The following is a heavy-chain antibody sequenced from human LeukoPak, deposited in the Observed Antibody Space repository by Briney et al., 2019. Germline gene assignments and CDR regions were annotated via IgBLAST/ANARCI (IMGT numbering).Heavy chain of an antibody. CDR2: ITYNSGSI. Sequence: PGGSLRLSCAASGFTFDEYAMHWVRQAPGKGLEWVSGITYNSGSIDYTDSVKGRFTISRDNAKNSLYLQMNSLRPEDTALYYCVKDKDIVVVPAAATYYFDYWGQGTQVTVSS. CDR3: VKDKDIVVVPAAATYYFDY. V-gene: IGHV3-9*01. D-gene: IGHD2-2*01. CDR1: GFTFDEYA. J-gene: IGHJ4*02.